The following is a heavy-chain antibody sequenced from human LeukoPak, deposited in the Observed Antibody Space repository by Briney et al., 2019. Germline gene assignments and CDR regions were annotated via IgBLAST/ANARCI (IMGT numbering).Heavy chain of an antibody. D-gene: IGHD1-1*01. CDR2: VDSSGPT. CDR3: ARGDWQYINNWSNWFDP. V-gene: IGHV4-61*02. CDR1: GGSIRSGSYF. J-gene: IGHJ5*02. Sequence: SQTLSLTCTVSGGSIRSGSYFWTWIRQPAGKALEWIGRVDSSGPTNYNPSLNSRVTISVDTSKNQFSLKLSSVTAADTAVYYCARGDWQYINNWSNWFDPWGQGTLVTVSS.